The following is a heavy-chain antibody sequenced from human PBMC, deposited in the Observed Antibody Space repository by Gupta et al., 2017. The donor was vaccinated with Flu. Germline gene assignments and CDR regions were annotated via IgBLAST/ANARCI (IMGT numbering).Heavy chain of an antibody. J-gene: IGHJ4*02. CDR3: ATYSSSGQVH. D-gene: IGHD6-6*01. CDR2: NK. V-gene: IGHV3-30-3*01. Sequence: NKYYADSVKGRFSVSRDNSKNTLYLQMDSLIVEDTAVYYCATYSSSGQVHWGQGTLVTVSS.